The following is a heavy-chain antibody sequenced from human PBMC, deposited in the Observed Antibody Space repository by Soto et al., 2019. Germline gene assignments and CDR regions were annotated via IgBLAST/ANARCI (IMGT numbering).Heavy chain of an antibody. D-gene: IGHD6-19*01. J-gene: IGHJ6*02. Sequence: EVQLVESGGGLVQPGGSLRLSCAASGFTFSSYSMNWVRQAPGKGLERVSYISSSSSTIYYADSVKGRFTISRDNAKNSLYLQMNSLRDEDTAVYYCASALGTGGQWLVRYYYGMDVWGQGTTVTVSS. CDR1: GFTFSSYS. CDR2: ISSSSSTI. CDR3: ASALGTGGQWLVRYYYGMDV. V-gene: IGHV3-48*02.